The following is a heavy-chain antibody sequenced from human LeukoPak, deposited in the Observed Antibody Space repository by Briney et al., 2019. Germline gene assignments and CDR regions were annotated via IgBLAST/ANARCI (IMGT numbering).Heavy chain of an antibody. D-gene: IGHD6-13*01. J-gene: IGHJ6*03. V-gene: IGHV4-59*01. CDR2: IYYSGST. Sequence: PSETLSLTCTVSGGSISSYYWSWIRQPPGKGLEWIGYIYYSGSTNYNPSLKSRVTISVDTSKNQFSLKLSSVTAADTAVYYCGYSSSWKYYYYYMDVWGKGTTVTVSS. CDR1: GGSISSYY. CDR3: GYSSSWKYYYYYMDV.